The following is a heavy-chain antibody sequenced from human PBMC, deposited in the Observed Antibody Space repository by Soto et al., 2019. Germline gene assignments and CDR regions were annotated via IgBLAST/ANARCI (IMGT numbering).Heavy chain of an antibody. J-gene: IGHJ4*02. CDR3: VRDLYPLVVAGTYLFGY. V-gene: IGHV3-30-3*01. D-gene: IGHD6-19*01. Sequence: QVQLVESGGGVVQPGRSLRLSCAASGFTFSSYAMHWVRQAPGKGLEWVAVISYDGNNKYYAESVKGRFTISSDSSKNTLDLQRSIWRAKDTAVYYCVRDLYPLVVAGTYLFGYWGQGSLVTVSS. CDR2: ISYDGNNK. CDR1: GFTFSSYA.